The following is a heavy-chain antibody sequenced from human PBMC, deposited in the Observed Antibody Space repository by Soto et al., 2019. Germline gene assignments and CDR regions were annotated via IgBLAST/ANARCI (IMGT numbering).Heavy chain of an antibody. J-gene: IGHJ6*02. Sequence: QVQLVQSGAEVKKPGSSVKVSCKASGGTFSCYAISWVRQAPGQGLEWMGGIIPIFGTANYAQKFQGRVTITADESTSTAYMELSSLRSEDTAVYYCARGVQDIVVVPAARYYYYGMDVWGQGTTVTVSS. V-gene: IGHV1-69*01. D-gene: IGHD2-2*01. CDR3: ARGVQDIVVVPAARYYYYGMDV. CDR2: IIPIFGTA. CDR1: GGTFSCYA.